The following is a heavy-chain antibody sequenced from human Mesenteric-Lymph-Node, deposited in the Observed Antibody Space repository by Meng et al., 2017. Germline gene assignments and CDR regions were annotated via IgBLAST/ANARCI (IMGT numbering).Heavy chain of an antibody. D-gene: IGHD5-18*01. CDR2: IIPIFGTA. CDR3: ARGRGYSYGSGVNWFDP. CDR1: GGTFSSYA. V-gene: IGHV1-69*13. J-gene: IGHJ5*02. Sequence: SVKVSCKASGGTFSSYAISWVRQAPGQGLEWMGGIIPIFGTANYAQRFQGRVTNTADESTSTAYMELSSLRSEDTAVYYCARGRGYSYGSGVNWFDPWGQGTLVTVSS.